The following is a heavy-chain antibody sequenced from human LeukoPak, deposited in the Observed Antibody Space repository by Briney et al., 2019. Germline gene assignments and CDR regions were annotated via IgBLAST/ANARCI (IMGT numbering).Heavy chain of an antibody. V-gene: IGHV4-38-2*02. J-gene: IGHJ4*02. D-gene: IGHD1-26*01. CDR1: GYSISTDYF. CDR2: FSHGGTT. Sequence: SETLSLTCTVSGYSISTDYFWGWIRQPPGKGLEWIGSFSHGGTTYYKSSLRSRVTISVDTSKNQLSLKLSSVTAADTAVYYCARGSIVGALSLDNWGQGTLVAVSS. CDR3: ARGSIVGALSLDN.